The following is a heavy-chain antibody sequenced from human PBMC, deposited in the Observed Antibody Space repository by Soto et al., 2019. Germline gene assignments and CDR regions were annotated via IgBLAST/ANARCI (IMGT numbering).Heavy chain of an antibody. V-gene: IGHV1-2*02. CDR3: ARDPNIVVVSTATGGMDV. D-gene: IGHD2-2*01. CDR2: INPNSGGT. Sequence: ASVKVSCKASGYTFTDYYMHWVRQAPGQGREWMGWINPNSGGTNYAQKFQGRVTMTRVTSISTAYMELSSLRSDDTALYYCARDPNIVVVSTATGGMDVWGQGTTVTVSS. CDR1: GYTFTDYY. J-gene: IGHJ6*02.